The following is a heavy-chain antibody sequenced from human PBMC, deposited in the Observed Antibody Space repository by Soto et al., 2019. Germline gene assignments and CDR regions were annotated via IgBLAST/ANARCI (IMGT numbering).Heavy chain of an antibody. CDR1: GFTFSSYA. J-gene: IGHJ4*02. CDR3: ARIGGEIATIDY. V-gene: IGHV3-30-3*01. Sequence: QVQLVESGGGVVQPGRSLRLSCAASGFTFSSYAMHWVRQAPGKGLEWVAVISYDGSNKYYADSVKGRFTISRDNSKNTLYLQMNSLRAEDTAVYYCARIGGEIATIDYWGQGTLVTVSS. D-gene: IGHD1-1*01. CDR2: ISYDGSNK.